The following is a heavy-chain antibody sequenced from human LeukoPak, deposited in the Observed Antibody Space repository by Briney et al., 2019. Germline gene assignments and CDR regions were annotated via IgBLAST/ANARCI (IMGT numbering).Heavy chain of an antibody. V-gene: IGHV4-39*01. CDR2: IYYSGST. CDR1: GGSISSSSYY. Sequence: KPSETLSLTCTVSGGSISSSSYYWGWIRQPPGKGLEWIGSIYYSGSTYYNPSLKSRVTISVDTSKNQFSLKLSSVTAADTAVYYCASNPIAAAALGGIDYWGQGTLVTVSS. J-gene: IGHJ4*02. CDR3: ASNPIAAAALGGIDY. D-gene: IGHD6-13*01.